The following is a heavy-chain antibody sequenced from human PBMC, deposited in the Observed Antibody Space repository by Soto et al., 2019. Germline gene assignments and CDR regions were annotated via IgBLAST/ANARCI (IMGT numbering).Heavy chain of an antibody. CDR2: INHSGST. V-gene: IGHV4-34*01. Sequence: PSETLSLTCAVYGGSFSGYYWSWIRQPPGRGLEWIGEINHSGSTNYSPSLKSRVTLSVDTSKNQSSLSLTSVTAADTAVYYCVSKLGPYYYGLDVWGQGTTVTVSS. CDR3: VSKLGPYYYGLDV. CDR1: GGSFSGYY. J-gene: IGHJ6*02. D-gene: IGHD3-16*01.